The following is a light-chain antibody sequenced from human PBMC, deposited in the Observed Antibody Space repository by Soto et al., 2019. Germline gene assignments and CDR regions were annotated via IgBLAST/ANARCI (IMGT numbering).Light chain of an antibody. J-gene: IGKJ5*01. Sequence: EIVMTQYPATLSVAPGERAALSCMASQSVNSNYLAWYQQKPGQAPRLLIYGISKRATDIPDRFSGSGSGTDFTLTISSLPPEDFAPYYCQPHGQSPITVGPGTRLENK. CDR2: GIS. CDR1: QSVNSNY. CDR3: QPHGQSPIT. V-gene: IGKV3-20*01.